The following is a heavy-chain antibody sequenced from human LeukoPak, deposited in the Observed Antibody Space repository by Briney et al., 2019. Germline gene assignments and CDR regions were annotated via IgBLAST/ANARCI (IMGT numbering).Heavy chain of an antibody. Sequence: SETLSLTCTVSGGSIDTYYWNWIRQPPGKGLEWIGYVFHTGSTNYNPSLKSRVTISVDTSKNQFSLKLSSVTAADTAVYYCARGRGIVDPWGQGTLVTVSS. V-gene: IGHV4-59*12. J-gene: IGHJ5*02. CDR2: VFHTGST. D-gene: IGHD6-13*01. CDR3: ARGRGIVDP. CDR1: GGSIDTYY.